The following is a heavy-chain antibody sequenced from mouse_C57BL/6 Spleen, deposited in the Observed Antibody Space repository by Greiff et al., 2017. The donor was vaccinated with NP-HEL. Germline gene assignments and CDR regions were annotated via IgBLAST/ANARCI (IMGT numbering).Heavy chain of an antibody. D-gene: IGHD3-2*02. J-gene: IGHJ4*01. CDR2: IWSGGST. CDR3: ARTSGYGIDYAMDY. Sequence: QVQLQQSGPGLVQPSPSLSITCTVSGFSLTSYGVHWVRQSPGQGLEWLGVIWSGGSTAYTAPFISRLSISKEKTKSQVFFKMNSLQADDTAIYYCARTSGYGIDYAMDYWGQGTSVTVSS. V-gene: IGHV2-2*01. CDR1: GFSLTSYG.